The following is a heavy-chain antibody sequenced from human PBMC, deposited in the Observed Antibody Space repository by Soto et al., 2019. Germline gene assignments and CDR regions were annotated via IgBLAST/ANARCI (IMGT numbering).Heavy chain of an antibody. CDR1: GGSISSSSYF. CDR3: ARRPKSGSFHYYGVDV. D-gene: IGHD1-26*01. CDR2: IYCNGRT. J-gene: IGHJ6*02. V-gene: IGHV4-39*01. Sequence: SETLSLTCSVSGGSISSSSYFWDWIRQTPGMGLEWIGNIYCNGRTYYNPSLRSRVTISVDTSQNQLSLKLTSVTAADTAVYYCARRPKSGSFHYYGVDVWGQGTTVTVSS.